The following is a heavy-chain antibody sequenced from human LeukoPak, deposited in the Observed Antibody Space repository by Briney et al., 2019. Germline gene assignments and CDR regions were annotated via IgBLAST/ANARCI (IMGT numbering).Heavy chain of an antibody. CDR2: ISGSGGST. V-gene: IGHV3-23*01. CDR1: GFTFSSYA. D-gene: IGHD2-15*01. Sequence: GVSLRLSCAASGFTFSSYAMSWVRQAPGKGLEWVSAISGSGGSTYYADSVKGRFTISRDNSKNTLYLQMNSLRAEDTAVYYCAKAIVVVVAATPNYFDYWGQGTLVTVSS. J-gene: IGHJ4*02. CDR3: AKAIVVVVAATPNYFDY.